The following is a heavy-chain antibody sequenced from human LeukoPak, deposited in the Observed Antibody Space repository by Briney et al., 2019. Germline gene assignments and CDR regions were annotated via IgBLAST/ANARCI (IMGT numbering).Heavy chain of an antibody. J-gene: IGHJ6*02. CDR3: AATGEYYYYGMGV. CDR2: IYHSGST. Sequence: PSETLSLTCAVSGGSISSSNWWSWVRQPPGKGLEWIGEIYHSGSTNYNPSLKSRVTISVDKSKNQFSLKLSSVTAADTAVYYCAATGEYYYYGMGVWGQGTTVTVSS. V-gene: IGHV4-4*02. D-gene: IGHD1-1*01. CDR1: GGSISSSNW.